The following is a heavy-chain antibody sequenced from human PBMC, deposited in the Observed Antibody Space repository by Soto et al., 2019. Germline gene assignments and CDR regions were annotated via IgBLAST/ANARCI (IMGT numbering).Heavy chain of an antibody. CDR2: ASYDGRET. CDR1: GFDFRSYG. J-gene: IGHJ4*02. D-gene: IGHD3-10*01. V-gene: IGHV3-30*03. CDR3: VRDSGWPILNFYS. Sequence: PGGSLRLSCAASGFDFRSYGIHWVRQAPGRGLERVAAASYDGRETYYADSAKGRFTVSKEISKNTVFLQMNALRHEDTALYFCVRDSGWPILNFYSWGQGTLVTVSS.